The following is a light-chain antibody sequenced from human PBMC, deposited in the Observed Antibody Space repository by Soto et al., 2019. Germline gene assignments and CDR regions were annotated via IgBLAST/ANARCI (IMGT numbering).Light chain of an antibody. CDR2: EVS. Sequence: QSALTQPASVSGSPGQSITITCTGTSSDIGGYNYVSWYQQHPGKAPKLIIYEVSNRPSGVSAHFSGSKSGNTASLTISGLQAADEADYYCSSYTSINSWVFGGGTQLTVL. J-gene: IGLJ3*02. CDR1: SSDIGGYNY. V-gene: IGLV2-14*01. CDR3: SSYTSINSWV.